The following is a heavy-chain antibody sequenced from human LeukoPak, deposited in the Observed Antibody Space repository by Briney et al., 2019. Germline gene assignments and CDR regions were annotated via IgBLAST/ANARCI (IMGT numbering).Heavy chain of an antibody. CDR1: GFTFSSYA. CDR2: ISGSGGST. CDR3: AKDLRIFGVDMKAFDY. D-gene: IGHD3-3*01. Sequence: GGSLRLSCAASGFTFSSYAMSWVRQAPGKGLEWVSAISGSGGSTYYADSVKGRFTISRDNSKNTLYLQMNSLRAEDTAVYYCAKDLRIFGVDMKAFDYWGQGTLVTVSS. J-gene: IGHJ4*02. V-gene: IGHV3-23*01.